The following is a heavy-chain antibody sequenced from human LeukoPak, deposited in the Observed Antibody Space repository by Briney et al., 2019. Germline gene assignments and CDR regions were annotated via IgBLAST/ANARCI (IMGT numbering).Heavy chain of an antibody. J-gene: IGHJ4*02. V-gene: IGHV4-59*01. CDR3: ARGGYSYRYDY. CDR1: GGSISSYY. D-gene: IGHD5-18*01. CDR2: IYYTGST. Sequence: SETLSLTCTVSGGSISSYYWSWIRQPPGKGLEWIGYIYYTGSTNYNPSLKSRVTMSVDTSKNQFSLKLRSVTAADTGVYYCARGGYSYRYDYWGQGTLVTVSS.